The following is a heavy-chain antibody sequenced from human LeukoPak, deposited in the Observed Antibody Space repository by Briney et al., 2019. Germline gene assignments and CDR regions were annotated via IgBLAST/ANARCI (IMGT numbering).Heavy chain of an antibody. D-gene: IGHD3-3*01. J-gene: IGHJ3*01. Sequence: QTLSLTCAISGDSISSNSAAWNWIRLSPSRGLEWLGRTLYRSNWLNDYAPSIKGRITINPDTSKNQFSLQLKSVTPEDTALYYCARGPDDLLHGRAFDFWGQGTMVTVSS. CDR3: ARGPDDLLHGRAFDF. CDR1: GDSISSNSAA. CDR2: TLYRSNWLN. V-gene: IGHV6-1*01.